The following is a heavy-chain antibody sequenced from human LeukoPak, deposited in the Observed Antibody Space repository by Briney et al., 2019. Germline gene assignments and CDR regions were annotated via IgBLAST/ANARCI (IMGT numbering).Heavy chain of an antibody. D-gene: IGHD5-24*01. CDR3: ARHRDGYNRD. V-gene: IGHV5-51*01. CDR1: GDSFNTHW. CDR2: IYPEDSDT. J-gene: IGHJ4*02. Sequence: GESLKISCKGTGDSFNTHWIAWVRQMPGRGLELMGVIYPEDSDTRYTPSFQDRVTISADKTINTAYLQWTSLKASDTAMYFCARHRDGYNRDWGQGTLVIVSS.